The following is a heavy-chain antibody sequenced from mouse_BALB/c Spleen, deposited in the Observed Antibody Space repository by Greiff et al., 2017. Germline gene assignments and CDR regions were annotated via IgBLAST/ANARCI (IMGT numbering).Heavy chain of an antibody. Sequence: EVQRVESGGGLVKPGGSLKLSCAASGFTFSDYYMYWVRQTPEKRLEWVATISDGGSYTYYPDSVKGRFTISRDNAKNNLYLQMSSLKSEDTAMYYCAREGAMGYWGQGTSVTVSS. CDR3: AREGAMGY. J-gene: IGHJ4*01. CDR1: GFTFSDYY. CDR2: ISDGGSYT. V-gene: IGHV5-4*02.